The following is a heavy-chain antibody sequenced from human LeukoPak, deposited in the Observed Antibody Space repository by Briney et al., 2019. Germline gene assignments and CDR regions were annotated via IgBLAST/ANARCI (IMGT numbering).Heavy chain of an antibody. CDR1: GFTFSDYA. V-gene: IGHV3-23*01. D-gene: IGHD1-1*01. J-gene: IGHJ4*02. CDR2: ASYYVGKQ. CDR3: AKAGIGADGAGFLSEY. Sequence: GGSLTLSCAASGFTFSDYAMSWVRQAPGKGLEWVSTASYYVGKQYHADSVRGRFTVSRDNSRNTVSLQMSSLGVEDTGIYYCAKAGIGADGAGFLSEYWGQGTLVTVSS.